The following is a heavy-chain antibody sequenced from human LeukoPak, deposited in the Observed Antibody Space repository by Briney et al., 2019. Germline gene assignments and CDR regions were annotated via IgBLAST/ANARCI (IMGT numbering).Heavy chain of an antibody. V-gene: IGHV4-4*02. Sequence: SSETLSLTCDVSGDSINNNNWWNWVRQPPGKGLEWIGEIHHSGSTKYNPSLKSRVTISVDTSKNQFSLKLSSVTAADTAVYYCARRRLWFGELSSPWGQGTLVTVSS. CDR1: GDSINNNNW. CDR2: IHHSGST. D-gene: IGHD3-10*01. CDR3: ARRRLWFGELSSP. J-gene: IGHJ5*02.